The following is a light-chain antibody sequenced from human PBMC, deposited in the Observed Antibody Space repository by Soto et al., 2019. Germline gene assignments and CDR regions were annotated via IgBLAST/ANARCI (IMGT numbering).Light chain of an antibody. CDR3: QQYNKWPLT. CDR2: FAS. CDR1: QTVSXX. Sequence: EIVMTQSPATLSVSPGEKATLSCRASQTVSXXLAWYQQKPGQAPRLLIYFASTRATGIPARFSGSGSGTEXXXTXXXLXSEDFAVYYCQQYNKWPLTFGGGTKVETK. V-gene: IGKV3-15*01. J-gene: IGKJ4*01.